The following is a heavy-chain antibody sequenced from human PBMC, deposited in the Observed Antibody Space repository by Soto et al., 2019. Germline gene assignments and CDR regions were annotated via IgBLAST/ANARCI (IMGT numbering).Heavy chain of an antibody. D-gene: IGHD3-22*01. CDR1: GGSFSGYY. Sequence: SETLSLTCAVYGGSFSGYYWSWIRQPPGKGLEWIGEINHSGRTNYNPSLKSRVTLSVDTSKTQFSLKLSSVTAADTAVYYCARLYYYDSSGYYYYYYYYMDVWGKGTTVTVSS. V-gene: IGHV4-34*01. J-gene: IGHJ6*03. CDR3: ARLYYYDSSGYYYYYYYYMDV. CDR2: INHSGRT.